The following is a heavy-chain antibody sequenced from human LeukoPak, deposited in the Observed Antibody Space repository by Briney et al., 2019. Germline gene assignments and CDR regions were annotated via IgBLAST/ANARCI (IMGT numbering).Heavy chain of an antibody. CDR3: ANDYRSGSFHDF. D-gene: IGHD3-10*01. CDR2: ISRRDDYT. CDR1: GFAFSSYA. Sequence: PGGSLRLSCAASGFAFSSYAMSWVRQPPGKGLEWVSVISRRDDYTYYADSVKGRFTISRDNSKNTLYLQMNTLRAEDTAVYYCANDYRSGSFHDFWGQGTLDTVSS. V-gene: IGHV3-23*01. J-gene: IGHJ4*02.